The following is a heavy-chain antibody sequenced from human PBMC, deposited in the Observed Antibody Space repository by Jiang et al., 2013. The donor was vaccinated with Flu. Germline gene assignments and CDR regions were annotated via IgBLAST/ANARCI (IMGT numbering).Heavy chain of an antibody. CDR3: ARDHYWSDRYYYYPMDV. D-gene: IGHD1-1*01. V-gene: IGHV1-69*01. Sequence: GAEVKKPGSSVKVSCKASGDTFSSYEISWVRQAPGQGLEWMGGIIPIFGTPNYAQKFQGRVTITADESTSTAYMELRRLSSDDTAVYYCARDHYWSDRYYYYPMDVWGQGTTVTVSS. CDR1: GDTFSSYE. J-gene: IGHJ6*02. CDR2: IIPIFGTP.